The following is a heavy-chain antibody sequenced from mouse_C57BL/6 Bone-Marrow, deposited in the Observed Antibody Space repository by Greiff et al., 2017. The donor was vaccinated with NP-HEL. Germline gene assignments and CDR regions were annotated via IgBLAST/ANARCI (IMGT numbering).Heavy chain of an antibody. Sequence: EVKLMESEGGLVQPGSSMKLSCTASGFTFSDYYMAWVRQVPEKGLEWVANINYDGSSTYYLDSLKSRFIISRDNAKNILYLQMSILKSEDTATYYCARVYDCYYAMDYWGQGTSVTFSS. CDR2: INYDGSST. CDR3: ARVYDCYYAMDY. J-gene: IGHJ4*01. D-gene: IGHD2-3*01. CDR1: GFTFSDYY. V-gene: IGHV5-16*01.